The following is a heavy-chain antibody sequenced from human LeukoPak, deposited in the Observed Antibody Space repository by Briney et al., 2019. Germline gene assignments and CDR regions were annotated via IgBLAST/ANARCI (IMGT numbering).Heavy chain of an antibody. CDR1: GFTFSSYE. CDR2: ISSSGSTI. V-gene: IGHV3-48*03. J-gene: IGHJ4*02. Sequence: GGSLRLSCAASGFTFSSYEMNWVRQAPGKGLEWVSYISSSGSTIYYADSVKGRFTISRDNAKNSLYLQMNSLRAEDTAVYFCAKDTGWIQLWFSWGQGTLVTVSS. D-gene: IGHD5-18*01. CDR3: AKDTGWIQLWFS.